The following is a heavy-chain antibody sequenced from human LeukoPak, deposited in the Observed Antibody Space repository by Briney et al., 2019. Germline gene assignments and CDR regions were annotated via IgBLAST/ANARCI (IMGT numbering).Heavy chain of an antibody. CDR2: ISGSGGST. V-gene: IGHV3-23*01. D-gene: IGHD3-22*01. Sequence: AGGSLRLSCAVSGITLSNYGMNWVRQAPGKGLEWVAGISGSGGSTNYADSVKGRFTISRDNSKNTLYLQMNSLRAEATAVYFCAKRGVVIRVILVGFHKEAYYFDSWGQGALVTVSS. CDR1: GITLSNYG. J-gene: IGHJ4*02. CDR3: AKRGVVIRVILVGFHKEAYYFDS.